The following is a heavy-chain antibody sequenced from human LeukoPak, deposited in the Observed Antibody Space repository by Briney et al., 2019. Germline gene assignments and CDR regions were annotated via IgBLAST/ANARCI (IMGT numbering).Heavy chain of an antibody. D-gene: IGHD3-16*02. CDR1: GFTFSSYA. CDR3: AKWGYDYVWGSYRSIY. Sequence: GGSLRLSCAASGFTFSSYAMSWVRQAPGMGLEWVSAISGSGGSTYYADSVKGRFTISRDNSKNTLYLQMNSLRAEDTAVYYCAKWGYDYVWGSYRSIYWGQGTLVTVSS. CDR2: ISGSGGST. J-gene: IGHJ4*02. V-gene: IGHV3-23*01.